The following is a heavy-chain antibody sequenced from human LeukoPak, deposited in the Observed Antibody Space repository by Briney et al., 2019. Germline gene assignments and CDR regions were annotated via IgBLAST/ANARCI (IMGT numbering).Heavy chain of an antibody. CDR1: TGSFSGYY. D-gene: IGHD2-2*01. J-gene: IGHJ5*02. CDR2: VNHSGST. V-gene: IGHV4-34*01. CDR3: ASERVTGGNCSSTSCYAEQLNWFDP. Sequence: SETMSLTCALYTGSFSGYYWRWVRPPPGKGLEWIGAVNHSGSTNYNPTLTSQATISVNTSKNQCSLNLSSVTPADTAVYYCASERVTGGNCSSTSCYAEQLNWFDPWGQGTLVTVSS.